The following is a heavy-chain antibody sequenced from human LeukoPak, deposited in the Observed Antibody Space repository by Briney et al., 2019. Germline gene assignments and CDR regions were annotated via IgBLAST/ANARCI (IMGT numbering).Heavy chain of an antibody. CDR3: AKIPDVSDY. CDR2: IGTSGDSI. Sequence: GGSLRLSCAVSGFTFSSYAMIWVRQAPGRGLVWVSSIGTSGDSIYYTDSVKGRFTISRDNSKNTLYLQMSSLRVEDTAVYYCAKIPDVSDYWGQGTLLTVSS. J-gene: IGHJ4*02. CDR1: GFTFSSYA. V-gene: IGHV3-23*01.